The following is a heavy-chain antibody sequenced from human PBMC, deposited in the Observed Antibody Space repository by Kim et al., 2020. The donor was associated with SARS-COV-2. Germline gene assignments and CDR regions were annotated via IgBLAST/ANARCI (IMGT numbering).Heavy chain of an antibody. D-gene: IGHD4-17*01. CDR2: INHSGST. CDR3: ARGRTVTTLYYYYGMDV. CDR1: GGSFSGYY. J-gene: IGHJ6*01. V-gene: IGHV4-34*01. Sequence: ETLSLTCAVYGGSFSGYYWSWIRQPPGKGLEWIGEINHSGSTNYNPSLKSRVTISVDTSKNQFSLKLSSVTAADTAVYYCARGRTVTTLYYYYGMDVW.